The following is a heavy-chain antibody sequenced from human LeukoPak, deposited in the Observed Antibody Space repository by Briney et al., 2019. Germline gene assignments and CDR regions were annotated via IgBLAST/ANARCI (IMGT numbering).Heavy chain of an antibody. CDR2: IYYSGST. J-gene: IGHJ6*02. CDR1: GGSISSYY. D-gene: IGHD2-2*01. Sequence: SETLSLTCTVSGGSISSYYWSWIRQPPGKGLGWIGYIYYSGSTNYNPSLKSRVTISVDTSKNQFSLKLSSVTAADTAVYYCARSPIVVVPAAKAYYYYGMDVWGQGTTVTVSS. CDR3: ARSPIVVVPAAKAYYYYGMDV. V-gene: IGHV4-59*01.